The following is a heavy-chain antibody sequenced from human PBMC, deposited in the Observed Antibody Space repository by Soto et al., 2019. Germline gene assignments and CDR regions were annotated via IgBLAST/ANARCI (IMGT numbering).Heavy chain of an antibody. CDR1: GYSFTSTG. CDR3: AGDVDGSGSYFTDY. J-gene: IGHJ4*02. D-gene: IGHD3-10*01. V-gene: IGHV1-18*01. Sequence: QVQLVQSGAEVKRPGASVKVSCKASGYSFTSTGISWVRQAPGQGPEWMGWTSTFNGEAKYAQKLQGSVTMTTDTSTTTAYMELRSLTSDDTAVYYCAGDVDGSGSYFTDYWGQGTLVTVAS. CDR2: TSTFNGEA.